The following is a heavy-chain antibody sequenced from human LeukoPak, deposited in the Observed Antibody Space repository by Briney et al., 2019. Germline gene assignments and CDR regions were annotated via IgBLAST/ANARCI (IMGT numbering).Heavy chain of an antibody. Sequence: GGSLRLSCEASGFTFSSYWMSWVRQAPGKGLEWVANIKTDGSEKYYVDSVKGRFTISRDNAKNSLYLQMNSLRAEDTALYYCAKERPRIVGATTHYYYGMDVWGQGTTVTVSS. CDR3: AKERPRIVGATTHYYYGMDV. CDR2: IKTDGSEK. CDR1: GFTFSSYW. V-gene: IGHV3-7*03. J-gene: IGHJ6*02. D-gene: IGHD1-26*01.